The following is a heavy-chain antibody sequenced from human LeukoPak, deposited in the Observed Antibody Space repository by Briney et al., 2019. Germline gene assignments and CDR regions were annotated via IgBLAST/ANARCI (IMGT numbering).Heavy chain of an antibody. D-gene: IGHD3-16*01. V-gene: IGHV3-23*01. CDR3: ARRPEFGVLYYMDV. J-gene: IGHJ6*03. CDR2: IRRSGGST. CDR1: GFTFRNYA. Sequence: GGSLRLSCAASGFTFRNYAMSWVRQAPGKGLEWVSAIRRSGGSTYYADSVKGRFTISRDNAKNSLYLQMNSLRVEDTAVYYCARRPEFGVLYYMDVWDKGTTVTVSS.